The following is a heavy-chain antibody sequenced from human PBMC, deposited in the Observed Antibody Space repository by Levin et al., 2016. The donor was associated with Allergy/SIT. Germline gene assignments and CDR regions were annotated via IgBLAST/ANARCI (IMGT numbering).Heavy chain of an antibody. CDR2: IWYDGTSK. D-gene: IGHD4/OR15-4a*01. CDR1: GFTFSSHT. Sequence: GESLKISCTDSGFTFSSHTMNWVRQAPGKGLEWVAVIWYDGTSKYYADSVKGRFTISRDSPRNMLYLQMNSLRADDTAVYYCARRGAGTIDYWGQGVLVTVSS. CDR3: ARRGAGTIDY. V-gene: IGHV3-33*08. J-gene: IGHJ4*02.